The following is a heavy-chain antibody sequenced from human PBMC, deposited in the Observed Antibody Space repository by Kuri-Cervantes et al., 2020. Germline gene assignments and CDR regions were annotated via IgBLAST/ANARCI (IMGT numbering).Heavy chain of an antibody. V-gene: IGHV3-15*01. J-gene: IGHJ4*02. Sequence: GGSLRLSCAASGFTFSSYSMSWVRQAPGKGLEWVGRIKSKTDGGTTDYAAPVKGRFTISRDDSKNTLYLQMNSLKTEDTAVYYCTTEPYVVLMHYWGQGTLVTVSS. CDR3: TTEPYVVLMHY. D-gene: IGHD3-22*01. CDR1: GFTFSSYS. CDR2: IKSKTDGGTT.